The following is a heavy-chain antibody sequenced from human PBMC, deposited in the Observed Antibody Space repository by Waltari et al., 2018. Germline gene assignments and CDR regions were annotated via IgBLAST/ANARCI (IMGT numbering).Heavy chain of an antibody. V-gene: IGHV4-34*01. D-gene: IGHD6-13*01. J-gene: IGHJ4*02. Sequence: QVQLQQWGAGLLKPSETLSLTCAVYGGSFSGYYWSWIRRPPGKGLEWIGEINHSRGTNDNPSLKIRVTISVYTSKNQFSLKLSSVTAADTSVYYCTRGLLAAAGPRFGYWGQGTLVTVSS. CDR3: TRGLLAAAGPRFGY. CDR2: INHSRGT. CDR1: GGSFSGYY.